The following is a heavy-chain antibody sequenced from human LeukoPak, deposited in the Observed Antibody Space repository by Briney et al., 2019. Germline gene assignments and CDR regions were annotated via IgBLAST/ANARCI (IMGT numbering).Heavy chain of an antibody. J-gene: IGHJ4*02. CDR2: ISGSGDPQ. CDR1: GFTFSDHY. D-gene: IGHD2-2*01. Sequence: GGSLRLSCAASGFTFSDHYMSWIRQALGKGLEWISYISGSGDPQYYADSVKGRFTISRDNGKNSLYLQMNSLRAEDTAVYYCARDPDTSSKVDFWGQGTLVTVSS. CDR3: ARDPDTSSKVDF. V-gene: IGHV3-11*01.